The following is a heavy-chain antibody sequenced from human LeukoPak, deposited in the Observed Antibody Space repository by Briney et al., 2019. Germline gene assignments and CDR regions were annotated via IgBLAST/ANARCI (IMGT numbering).Heavy chain of an antibody. Sequence: GASVKVSCKASGYTFTSYGISWVRQAPGRGLEWVGGIIPRFGTADYAQTFQGRVTMTRNTSISTAYMELSSLRSEDTAVYYCARGPKAYYFDSSGYVFDYWGQGTLVTVSS. D-gene: IGHD3-22*01. CDR3: ARGPKAYYFDSSGYVFDY. CDR2: IIPRFGTA. V-gene: IGHV1-8*02. J-gene: IGHJ4*02. CDR1: GYTFTSYG.